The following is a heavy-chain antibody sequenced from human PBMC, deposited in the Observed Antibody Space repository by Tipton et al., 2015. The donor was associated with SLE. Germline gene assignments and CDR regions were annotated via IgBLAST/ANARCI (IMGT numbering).Heavy chain of an antibody. Sequence: TLSLTCSVSDDSISRFYWSWIRQPPGKGLEWIGEINENGRATYNPSLKSRVTISVGTSRNQLSLNLRSATAADTAVYYCARHEAAPGTAGWFFDLWGRGTLVTVSS. CDR2: INENGRA. CDR3: ARHEAAPGTAGWFFDL. V-gene: IGHV4-34*01. CDR1: DDSISRFY. J-gene: IGHJ2*01. D-gene: IGHD6-13*01.